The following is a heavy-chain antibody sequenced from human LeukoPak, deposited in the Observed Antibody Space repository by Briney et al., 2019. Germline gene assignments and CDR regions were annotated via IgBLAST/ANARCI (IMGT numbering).Heavy chain of an antibody. CDR3: ARHDYGDYHFDY. D-gene: IGHD4-17*01. Sequence: SETLSLTCAVSGYSISSGYYWGWIRQPPGKGLEWIGSIYHSGSTYYNPSLESRVTISVDTSKNQFSLKLNSVTAADTAVYYCARHDYGDYHFDYWGQGTLVTVSS. CDR2: IYHSGST. CDR1: GYSISSGYY. V-gene: IGHV4-38-2*01. J-gene: IGHJ4*02.